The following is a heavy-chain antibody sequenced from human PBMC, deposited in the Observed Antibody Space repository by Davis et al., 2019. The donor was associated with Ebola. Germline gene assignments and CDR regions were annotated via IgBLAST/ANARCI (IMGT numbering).Heavy chain of an antibody. CDR2: IYPGDSDT. Sequence: PGGSLRLSCKGSGYSFTKYWIAWVRQMPGRGLEWLGIIYPGDSDTRYCPSFQGQVTISADKSISTAYLQWSSLKASDTAMYYCARQEGKGFDLWGRGTLVTVSS. CDR3: ARQEGKGFDL. V-gene: IGHV5-51*01. J-gene: IGHJ2*01. CDR1: GYSFTKYW.